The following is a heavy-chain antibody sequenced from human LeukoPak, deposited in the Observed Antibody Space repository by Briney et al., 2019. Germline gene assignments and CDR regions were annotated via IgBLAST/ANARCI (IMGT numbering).Heavy chain of an antibody. CDR3: ARDHGSGYYYMDV. CDR1: GGTFSSYA. CDR2: IIPIFGTA. Sequence: SVTVSCKASGGTFSSYAISWVRQAPGQGLEWMGGIIPIFGTANYAQKFQGRVTITADESTSTAYMELSSLRSEDTAVYYCARDHGSGYYYMDVWGKGTTVTVSS. D-gene: IGHD3-10*01. V-gene: IGHV1-69*01. J-gene: IGHJ6*03.